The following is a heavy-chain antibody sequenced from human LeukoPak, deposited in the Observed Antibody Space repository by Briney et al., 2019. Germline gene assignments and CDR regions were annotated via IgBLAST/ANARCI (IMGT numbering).Heavy chain of an antibody. D-gene: IGHD3-9*01. Sequence: ASVKVSCKASGYTFTGYYMHWVRQVPAQGLEWMGWINTNSGGTNYAQKFQGRVTMTRDTSISTAYMELSRLRSDDTAVYYCARSYYDILTGYFVVGSWGQGTLVTVSS. J-gene: IGHJ5*02. CDR1: GYTFTGYY. V-gene: IGHV1-2*02. CDR3: ARSYYDILTGYFVVGS. CDR2: INTNSGGT.